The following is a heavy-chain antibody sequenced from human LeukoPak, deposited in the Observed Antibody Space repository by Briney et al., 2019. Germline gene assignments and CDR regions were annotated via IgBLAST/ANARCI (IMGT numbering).Heavy chain of an antibody. CDR2: ISGLSTHI. D-gene: IGHD3-16*01. V-gene: IGHV3-69-1*02. Sequence: PGGSLRLSCSASGVTFSDYDMNWVRQAPGKGLEWVSSISGLSTHIYYGDSVKGRFSISRDNAKNSVYLQMNSLGVEDTAIYYCGRAFPPLRTSSAGDLWGQGILVTVSS. CDR3: GRAFPPLRTSSAGDL. CDR1: GVTFSDYD. J-gene: IGHJ4*02.